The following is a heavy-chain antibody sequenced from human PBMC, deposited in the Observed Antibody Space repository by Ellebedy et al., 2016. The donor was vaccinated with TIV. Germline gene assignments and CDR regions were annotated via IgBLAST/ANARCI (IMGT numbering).Heavy chain of an antibody. D-gene: IGHD3-9*01. J-gene: IGHJ3*01. CDR1: GGSISSSNHY. CDR2: VYYNGNT. V-gene: IGHV4-39*02. CDR3: ARSLVLRYLDF. Sequence: MPSETLSLTCTVSGGSISSSNHYRGWVRQPPGKGLEWLGSVYYNGNTYYNSSLKSRVTVSIDTAKNHFSLKLKSVTAADTAVYYCARSLVLRYLDFWGQGTVVTVSS.